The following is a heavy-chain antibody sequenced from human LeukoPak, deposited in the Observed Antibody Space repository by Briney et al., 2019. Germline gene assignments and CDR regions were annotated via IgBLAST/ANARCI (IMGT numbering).Heavy chain of an antibody. J-gene: IGHJ4*02. Sequence: GGSLRLSCAASGFTFGDTWMNWVRQVPGQGLEWVANIKQDGSEKFYVASVKGRFTISRDNGKSSLYLQMNSLRAEDTALYYCATSYDMGWLIGYWGQGTLVTVTS. D-gene: IGHD3/OR15-3a*01. CDR2: IKQDGSEK. CDR1: GFTFGDTW. V-gene: IGHV3-7*03. CDR3: ATSYDMGWLIGY.